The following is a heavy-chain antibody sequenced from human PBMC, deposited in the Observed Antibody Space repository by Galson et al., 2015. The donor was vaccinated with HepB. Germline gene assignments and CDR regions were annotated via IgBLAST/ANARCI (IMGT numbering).Heavy chain of an antibody. CDR2: ISSSSSYT. V-gene: IGHV3-11*06. D-gene: IGHD4-17*01. CDR1: GFTFSDYY. J-gene: IGHJ6*02. Sequence: SLRLSCAASGFTFSDYYMSWIRQAPGKGLEWVSYISSSSSYTNYADSVKGRFTISRDNAKNSLYLQMNSLRAEDTAVYYCARDRGRVTVTTSLYYGMDVWGQGTTVTVSS. CDR3: ARDRGRVTVTTSLYYGMDV.